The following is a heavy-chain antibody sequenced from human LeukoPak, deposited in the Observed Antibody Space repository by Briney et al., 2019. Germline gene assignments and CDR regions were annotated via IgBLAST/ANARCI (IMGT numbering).Heavy chain of an antibody. Sequence: PGGSLRLSCAASGFTVSTNYMSWVRQAPGKGLEWVPLIYSGGGTYYADSVKGRFTISGDKSRNTLSLQMNSLRVDDTAVYYCARGFRSVTTWGYFDYWGQGALVTVSS. D-gene: IGHD4-17*01. J-gene: IGHJ4*02. CDR2: IYSGGGT. CDR1: GFTVSTNY. CDR3: ARGFRSVTTWGYFDY. V-gene: IGHV3-66*01.